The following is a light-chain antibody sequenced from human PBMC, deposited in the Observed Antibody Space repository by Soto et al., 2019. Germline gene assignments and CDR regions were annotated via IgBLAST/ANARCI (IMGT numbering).Light chain of an antibody. Sequence: DIQMTQSPATMSASVGARVTITCRASQSIGDWLAWYQQKAGKAPKLLIYKASSLESGVPSRFSGSRSGTVFTLTISSLQSDDFATYYCHQYNSYSPEWTFGQGTKV. CDR1: QSIGDW. CDR2: KAS. J-gene: IGKJ1*01. V-gene: IGKV1-5*03. CDR3: HQYNSYSPEWT.